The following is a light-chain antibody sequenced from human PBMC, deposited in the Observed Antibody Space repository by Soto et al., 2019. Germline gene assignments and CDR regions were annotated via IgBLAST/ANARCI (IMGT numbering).Light chain of an antibody. Sequence: QSVLTQPASVSGSPGQSITISCTGTGSDDGGYNYVSWYQQNPGKAPKLMIYEVTNRPSGVSNRFSGSKSGNTASLTISGLQAEDEADYYCSSYTISSTPWVFGGGTKLTVL. V-gene: IGLV2-14*01. CDR2: EVT. J-gene: IGLJ3*02. CDR3: SSYTISSTPWV. CDR1: GSDDGGYNY.